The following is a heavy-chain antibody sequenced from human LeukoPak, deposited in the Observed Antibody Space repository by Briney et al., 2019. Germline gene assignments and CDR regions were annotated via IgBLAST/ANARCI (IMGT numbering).Heavy chain of an antibody. V-gene: IGHV4-4*07. Sequence: SETLSLTCTVSGGSIRSYYWSWIRQPAGKGLEWIGRFYISGSTNYNPSLKSRVTMSVDTPKNQFSLRLNSVTAADTAVYYCARDFLLQSEGLFDYWGQGTLVTVSS. J-gene: IGHJ4*02. CDR3: ARDFLLQSEGLFDY. CDR1: GGSIRSYY. D-gene: IGHD4-11*01. CDR2: FYISGST.